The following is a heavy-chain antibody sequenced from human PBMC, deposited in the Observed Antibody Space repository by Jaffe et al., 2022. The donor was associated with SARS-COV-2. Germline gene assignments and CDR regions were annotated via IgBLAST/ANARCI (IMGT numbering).Heavy chain of an antibody. CDR2: ISYDGSNK. CDR1: GFTFSSYG. Sequence: QVQLVESGGGVVQPGRSLRLSCAASGFTFSSYGMHWVRQAPGKGLEWVAVISYDGSNKYYADSVKGRFTISRDNSKNTLYLQMNSLRAEDTAVYYCAKFYDSSGYYTYDYWGQGTLVTVSS. CDR3: AKFYDSSGYYTYDY. J-gene: IGHJ4*02. V-gene: IGHV3-30*18. D-gene: IGHD3-22*01.